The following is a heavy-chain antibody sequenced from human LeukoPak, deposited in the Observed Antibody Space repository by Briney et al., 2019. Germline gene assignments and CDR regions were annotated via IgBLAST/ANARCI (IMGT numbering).Heavy chain of an antibody. D-gene: IGHD4-4*01. J-gene: IGHJ4*02. CDR3: ARRAGLHSLDY. CDR2: INHSGST. CDR1: GGSFSGYY. Sequence: SETLSLTCAVYGGSFSGYYWSWIRQPPGKGLEWIGEINHSGSTNYNPSLKSRVTISVDTSKNQFSLRLSSVIAADTALYFCARRAGLHSLDYWDQGTLVTVSS. V-gene: IGHV4-34*01.